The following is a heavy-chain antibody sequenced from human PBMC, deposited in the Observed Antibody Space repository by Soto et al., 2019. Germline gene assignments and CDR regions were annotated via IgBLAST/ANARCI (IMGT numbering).Heavy chain of an antibody. CDR1: GYTFTNHP. V-gene: IGHV1-3*01. CDR3: ARDDNWSDGYPYDAFDI. Sequence: QVQLVQSGAEVKEPGASVKVSCKASGYTFTNHPIHWLRQAPGQRLEWIGWINVANDNTKSSQKLQGRLTITRDTSRDTSANTVYMELSSLRSEDTAVYYCARDDNWSDGYPYDAFDIWGQGTMVTVSS. J-gene: IGHJ3*02. CDR2: INVANDNT. D-gene: IGHD1-1*01.